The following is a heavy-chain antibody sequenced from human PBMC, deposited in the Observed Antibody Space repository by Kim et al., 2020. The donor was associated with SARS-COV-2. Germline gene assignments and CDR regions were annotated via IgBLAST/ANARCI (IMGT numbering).Heavy chain of an antibody. Sequence: SHAQKFQGRVTMTRDTSTSTVYMELSSLRSEDTAVYYCARVGNSYWAFDIWGQGTMVTVSS. V-gene: IGHV1-46*01. J-gene: IGHJ3*02. CDR3: ARVGNSYWAFDI. D-gene: IGHD3-10*01.